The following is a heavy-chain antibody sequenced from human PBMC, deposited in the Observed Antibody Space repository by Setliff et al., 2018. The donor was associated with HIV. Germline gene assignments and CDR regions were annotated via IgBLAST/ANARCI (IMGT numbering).Heavy chain of an antibody. J-gene: IGHJ4*02. CDR2: ISGSGGRT. CDR1: GFRLSGDS. D-gene: IGHD2-15*01. V-gene: IGHV3-23*01. CDR3: AKDRGVVG. Sequence: GGSLRLSCVASGFRLSGDSMNWVRRAPGKGLEWVSGISGSGGRTYYADSVKGRFTISRDNSKNTLYLQMNSLRAEDTAVYYCAKDRGVVGWGQGTLVTVSS.